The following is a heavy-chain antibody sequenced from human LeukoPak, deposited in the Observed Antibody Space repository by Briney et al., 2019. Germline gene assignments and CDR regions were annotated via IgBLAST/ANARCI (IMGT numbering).Heavy chain of an antibody. D-gene: IGHD2-2*01. V-gene: IGHV5-10-1*01. CDR1: GYSLTSYW. J-gene: IGHJ4*02. CDR3: ARLFDPGYCNSTNCYDY. CDR2: IDPSDSYT. Sequence: GESLKISCKGSGYSLTSYWISWVRQMPGKGLEWMGRIDPSDSYTNYSPSFQGHVTISADKSITTAYLQWSSLKASDTAMYYCARLFDPGYCNSTNCYDYWGREPWSPSPQ.